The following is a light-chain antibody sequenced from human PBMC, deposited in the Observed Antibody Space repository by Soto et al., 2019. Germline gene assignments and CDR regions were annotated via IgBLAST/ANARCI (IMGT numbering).Light chain of an antibody. CDR2: DAS. CDR1: QSIGNL. Sequence: DIQMTQSPSTLSASVGDRVTITCRASQSIGNLLAWYQQKSGKAPNLLIYDASSLESGVPSRFSGSGSGTEFTLTISSLQPDDFATYYCQQCSDYSPWTFGQGTKVEIK. V-gene: IGKV1-5*01. J-gene: IGKJ1*01. CDR3: QQCSDYSPWT.